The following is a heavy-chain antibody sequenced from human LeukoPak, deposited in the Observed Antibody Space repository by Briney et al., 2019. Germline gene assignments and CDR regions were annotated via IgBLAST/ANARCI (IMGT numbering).Heavy chain of an antibody. CDR2: IGTAGDP. CDR3: ARATGGAAFDI. CDR1: GFTFSSYD. J-gene: IGHJ3*02. Sequence: GGSLRLSCAASGFTFSSYDMHWVRYATGKGLEGVSAIGTAGDPYYRGSVKGRFTISRENAKNSLYLQMNSLRSGDTAVYYCARATGGAAFDIWGQGTMVTV. D-gene: IGHD3-10*01. V-gene: IGHV3-13*05.